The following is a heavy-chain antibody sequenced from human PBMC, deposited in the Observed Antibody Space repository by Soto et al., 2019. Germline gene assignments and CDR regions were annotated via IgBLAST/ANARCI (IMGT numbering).Heavy chain of an antibody. CDR2: IIPIFGTA. Sequence: SVKVSCKASGGTFSSYAISWVRQAPGQGLEWMGGIIPIFGTANYAQKFQGRVTITADESTGTAYMELSSLRSEDTAVYYCARGAGYSGYVRYYYYYGMDVWGQGTTVTVSS. CDR3: ARGAGYSGYVRYYYYYGMDV. CDR1: GGTFSSYA. D-gene: IGHD5-12*01. V-gene: IGHV1-69*13. J-gene: IGHJ6*02.